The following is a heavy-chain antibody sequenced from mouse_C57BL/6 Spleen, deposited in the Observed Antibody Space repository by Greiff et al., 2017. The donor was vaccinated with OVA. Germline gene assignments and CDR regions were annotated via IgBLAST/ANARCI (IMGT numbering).Heavy chain of an antibody. CDR3: TRGDISYYAMDY. CDR2: ISSGGDYI. J-gene: IGHJ4*01. V-gene: IGHV5-9-1*02. CDR1: GFTFSSYA. D-gene: IGHD3-3*01. Sequence: DVMLVESGEGLVKPGGSLKLSCAASGFTFSSYAMSWVRQTPEKRLEWVAYISSGGDYIYYADTVKGRFTISRDNARNTLYLQMSSLKSEDTAMYYCTRGDISYYAMDYWGQGTSVTVSS.